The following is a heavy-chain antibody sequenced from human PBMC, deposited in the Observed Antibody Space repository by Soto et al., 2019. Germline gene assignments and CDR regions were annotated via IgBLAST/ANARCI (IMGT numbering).Heavy chain of an antibody. J-gene: IGHJ6*03. V-gene: IGHV6-1*01. D-gene: IGHD3-16*01. CDR3: AREVLVMFTFGGVTHRSYYYYMDV. CDR2: TYYRSKWYN. Sequence: PSQTLSLTCAISGDSVSSNSAAWNWIRQSPSRGLEWLGRTYYRSKWYNDYTVSVKSRITINPDTSKNQFSLQLNSVTPEDTAVYYCAREVLVMFTFGGVTHRSYYYYMDVWGKGTTVTVSS. CDR1: GDSVSSNSAA.